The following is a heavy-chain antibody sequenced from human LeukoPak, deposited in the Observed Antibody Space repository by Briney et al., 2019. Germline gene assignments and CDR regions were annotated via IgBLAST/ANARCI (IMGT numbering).Heavy chain of an antibody. Sequence: GGSLRLSCAGSGFSFGSYAMSWVRQAPGKGLEWISTISGRGDSTYDAASVKGRFTISRDNSKNTLYLQMNSLRAEDTAVYYCARVGSYYDMDVWGQGTTVTVSS. CDR2: ISGRGDST. CDR3: ARVGSYYDMDV. V-gene: IGHV3-23*01. J-gene: IGHJ6*02. D-gene: IGHD3-10*01. CDR1: GFSFGSYA.